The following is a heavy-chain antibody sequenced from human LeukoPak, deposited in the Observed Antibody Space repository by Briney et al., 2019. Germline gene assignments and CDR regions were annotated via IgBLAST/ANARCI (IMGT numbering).Heavy chain of an antibody. CDR2: IYYSGTT. CDR3: ARDPVYGSGTF. Sequence: TSETLSLTCTVAGGSISTGDYYWSWIRQPPGKGLEWIGYIYYSGTTYYNPSLKGRISFSMQTSENQFSLNLRSVTAADTAVHYCARDPVYGSGTFWGQGTLVTVSS. J-gene: IGHJ4*02. V-gene: IGHV4-30-4*01. D-gene: IGHD3-10*01. CDR1: GGSISTGDYY.